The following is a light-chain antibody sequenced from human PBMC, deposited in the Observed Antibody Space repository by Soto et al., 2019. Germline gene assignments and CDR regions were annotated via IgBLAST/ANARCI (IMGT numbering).Light chain of an antibody. V-gene: IGLV2-18*01. CDR2: EVS. J-gene: IGLJ1*01. CDR3: SLYTSSSTYV. Sequence: QSVLTQPPSVSGSPGQSVTISCTGTSSDVGSYNRVSWYQQPPGTAPTLMIYEVSNRPSGVPDSFSGSKSGNTASLTISGLQAEAEADYYCSLYTSSSTYVFGPGTKVTVL. CDR1: SSDVGSYNR.